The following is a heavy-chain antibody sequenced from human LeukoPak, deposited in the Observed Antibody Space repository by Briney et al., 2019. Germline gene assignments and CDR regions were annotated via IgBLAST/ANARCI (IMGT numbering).Heavy chain of an antibody. CDR2: ISYDGSNK. CDR1: GFTFSSYG. V-gene: IGHV3-30*18. CDR3: AKDTDTMVLSFAY. D-gene: IGHD3-10*01. Sequence: GGSLRLSCAASGFTFSSYGMHWVRQAPGKGLEWVAVISYDGSNKYYADSVKGRFTISRDNSKNTLYLQMNSLRAEDTAVYYCAKDTDTMVLSFAYWGQGTLVTVSS. J-gene: IGHJ4*02.